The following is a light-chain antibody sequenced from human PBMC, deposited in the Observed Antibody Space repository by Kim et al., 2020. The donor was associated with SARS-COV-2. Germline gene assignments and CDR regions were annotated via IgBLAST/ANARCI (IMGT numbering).Light chain of an antibody. J-gene: IGLJ3*02. CDR1: TGAVTSDFY. CDR3: LLHYSGSWM. CDR2: TTN. Sequence: QAVVTQEPSLTVSPGGTVTLTCASSTGAVTSDFYPNWFQQKPGQAPRALVHTTNNRHSWTPARFSGSLLGGKAALTLSGVQPEDEAEYYCLLHYSGSWMIGGGTQLTV. V-gene: IGLV7-43*01.